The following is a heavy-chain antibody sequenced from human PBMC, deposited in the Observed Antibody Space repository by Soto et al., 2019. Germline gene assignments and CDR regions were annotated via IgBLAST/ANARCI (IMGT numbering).Heavy chain of an antibody. CDR1: GYTFTSYA. J-gene: IGHJ6*02. Sequence: ASVKVSCKASGYTFTSYAMHWVRQAPGQRLEWMGWINAGNGNTKCSQKFQDRVTITRDTSASTAYMDLRSLRSDDTAVYYCARDQGITTFGVYSMYYYGMDVWGQGTTVTVSS. CDR3: ARDQGITTFGVYSMYYYGMDV. CDR2: INAGNGNT. V-gene: IGHV1-3*01. D-gene: IGHD3-3*01.